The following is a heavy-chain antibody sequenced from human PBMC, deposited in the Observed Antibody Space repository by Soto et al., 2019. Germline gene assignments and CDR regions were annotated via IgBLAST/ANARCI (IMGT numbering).Heavy chain of an antibody. J-gene: IGHJ6*02. V-gene: IGHV1-8*02. CDR2: MNPNSGNT. CDR3: ARERARYGMDV. Sequence: ASVKVSCKASGGTFSSYTINWVRQATGQGLEWMGWMNPNSGNTGYAQNFQGRVTMTRNTSISTAYMELSSLRSEDTAVYYCARERARYGMDVWGQGTTVTVSS. CDR1: GGTFSSYT.